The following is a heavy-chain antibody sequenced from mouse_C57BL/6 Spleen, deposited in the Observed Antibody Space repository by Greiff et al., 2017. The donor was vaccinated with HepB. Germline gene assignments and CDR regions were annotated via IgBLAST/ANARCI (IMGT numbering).Heavy chain of an antibody. J-gene: IGHJ3*01. CDR2: ISDGGSYT. CDR3: ARDRDYYGSSYDTFAY. D-gene: IGHD1-1*01. Sequence: EVKLVESGGGLVKPGGSLKLSCAASGFTFSSYAMSWVRQTPEKRLEWVATISDGGSYTYYPDNVKGRFTISRDNAKNNLYLQMSHLKSEDTAMYYWARDRDYYGSSYDTFAYWGQGTLVTVSA. V-gene: IGHV5-4*01. CDR1: GFTFSSYA.